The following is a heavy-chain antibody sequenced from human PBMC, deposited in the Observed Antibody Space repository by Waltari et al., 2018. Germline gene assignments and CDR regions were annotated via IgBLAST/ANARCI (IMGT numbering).Heavy chain of an antibody. J-gene: IGHJ6*03. V-gene: IGHV4-39*07. D-gene: IGHD4-17*01. CDR3: ARQGYSDYDYYYYYMDV. CDR2: IYYSGST. CDR1: GGSISSSSYY. Sequence: QLQLQESGPGLVKPSETLSLTCTVSGGSISSSSYYWGWIRQPPGKGLEWIGSIYYSGSTYYNPSLKSRVTISVDTSKNQFSLKLSSVTAADTAVYYCARQGYSDYDYYYYYMDVWGKGTTVTVSS.